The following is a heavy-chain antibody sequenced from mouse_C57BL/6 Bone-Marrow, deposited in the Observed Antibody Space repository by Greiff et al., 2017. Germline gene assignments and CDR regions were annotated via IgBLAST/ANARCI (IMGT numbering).Heavy chain of an antibody. Sequence: VQLQQSGAELVRPGASVKLSCTASGFNIKDDYMHWVKQRPEQGLEWIGWIDPENGDTEYASKFQGKATITEDTSSNTAYLQLSSLTSEDTAVYYCTNYYGSRYYFDYWGQGTTLTVSS. V-gene: IGHV14-4*01. D-gene: IGHD1-1*01. CDR3: TNYYGSRYYFDY. CDR2: IDPENGDT. CDR1: GFNIKDDY. J-gene: IGHJ2*01.